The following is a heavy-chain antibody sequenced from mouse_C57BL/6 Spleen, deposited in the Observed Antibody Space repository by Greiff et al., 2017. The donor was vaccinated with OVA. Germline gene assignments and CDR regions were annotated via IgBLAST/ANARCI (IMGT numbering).Heavy chain of an antibody. D-gene: IGHD1-1*01. Sequence: VQLQQPGAELVKPGASVKLSCKASGYTFTSYWMHWVKQRPGQGLEWIGMIHPNSGSTNYNEKFKSKATLTVDKSSSTAYMQLSSLTSEDSAVYYCAREGFITTVVAPYFDYWGKGTTLTVSS. V-gene: IGHV1-64*01. CDR1: GYTFTSYW. CDR3: AREGFITTVVAPYFDY. CDR2: IHPNSGST. J-gene: IGHJ2*01.